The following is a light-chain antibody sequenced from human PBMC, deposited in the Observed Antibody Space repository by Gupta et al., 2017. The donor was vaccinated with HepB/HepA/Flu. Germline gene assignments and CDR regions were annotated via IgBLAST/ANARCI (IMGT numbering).Light chain of an antibody. Sequence: XVSVSPXXXAXITCSGNTLEEKYICLYHQKPGQSPVLFIDQDSKRPSGIPELFSGSNSGNTATLTITETQAMDEADYFCQAWDSIVVFGGGTKLTVL. J-gene: IGLJ3*02. CDR3: QAWDSIVV. V-gene: IGLV3-1*01. CDR1: TLEEKY. CDR2: QDS.